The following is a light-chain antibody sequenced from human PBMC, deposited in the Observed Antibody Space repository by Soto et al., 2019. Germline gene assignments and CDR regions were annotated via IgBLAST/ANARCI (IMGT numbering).Light chain of an antibody. CDR3: QHSYSDRPT. CDR2: AAS. CDR1: QTVKNY. V-gene: IGKV1-39*01. J-gene: IGKJ2*01. Sequence: DIQLTQSPSSLSASVGDTVTITCRAGQTVKNYLNWYQLKPGKVPKLLIYAASSLQHGVPARFVGGASGTDFTLTIITLQPEDFATYYCQHSYSDRPTFGQGTKLEI.